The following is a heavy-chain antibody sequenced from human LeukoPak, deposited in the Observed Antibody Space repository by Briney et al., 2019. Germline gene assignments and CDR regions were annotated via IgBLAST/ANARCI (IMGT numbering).Heavy chain of an antibody. CDR2: INDDTP. J-gene: IGHJ5*02. Sequence: GGSLRLSCTTSGFTFNTYSMSWVRQSPGKGLEWVSAINDDTPYYADSVKGRFTVSRDNSKDTLYLQLNSLRAEDTAIYYCAKEHDLWHEEGNWFDTWGQGVLVTVSS. D-gene: IGHD1-1*01. CDR3: AKEHDLWHEEGNWFDT. V-gene: IGHV3-23*01. CDR1: GFTFNTYS.